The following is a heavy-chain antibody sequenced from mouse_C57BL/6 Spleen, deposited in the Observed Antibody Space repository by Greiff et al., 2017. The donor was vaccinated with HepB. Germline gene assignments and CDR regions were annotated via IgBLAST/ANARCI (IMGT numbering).Heavy chain of an antibody. J-gene: IGHJ2*01. CDR1: GYTFTSYW. Sequence: QVHVKQSGAELVRPGTSVKLSCKASGYTFTSYWMHWVKQRPGQGLEWIGVIDPSDSYTNYNQKFKGKATLTVDTSSSTAYMQLSSLTSEDSAVYYCARGDSPGGYWGQGTTLTVSS. CDR2: IDPSDSYT. CDR3: ARGDSPGGY. V-gene: IGHV1-59*01.